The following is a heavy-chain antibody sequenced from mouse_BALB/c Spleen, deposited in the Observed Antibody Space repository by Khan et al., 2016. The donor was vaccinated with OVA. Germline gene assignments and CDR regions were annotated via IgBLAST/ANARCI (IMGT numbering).Heavy chain of an antibody. Sequence: VQLKESGPGLVKPSQSLSLTCTVTGYSITSGYAWNWIRQFPGNKLEWMGYISYSGVTSYTPSLKSRISITRDTSKNQFFLQLTSVTTEDTATYYCARGNYYGYYFDYRGQGTTLTVSS. J-gene: IGHJ2*01. D-gene: IGHD1-1*01. CDR2: ISYSGVT. CDR3: ARGNYYGYYFDY. V-gene: IGHV3-2*02. CDR1: GYSITSGYA.